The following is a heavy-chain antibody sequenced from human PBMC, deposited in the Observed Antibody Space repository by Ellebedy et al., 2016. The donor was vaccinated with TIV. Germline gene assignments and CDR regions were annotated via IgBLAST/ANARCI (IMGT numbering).Heavy chain of an antibody. CDR1: GDSVSSNSAA. D-gene: IGHD1-26*01. CDR3: ARIVGGSGDY. Sequence: MPSETLSLTCAISGDSVSSNSAAWSWVRQSPSRGLEWLGRTYYRSKWYNDYAVSVRSRITINPDTSKNQFSLQLNSVTPEDTAVYYCARIVGGSGDYWGQGTRVTVSS. V-gene: IGHV6-1*01. CDR2: TYYRSKWYN. J-gene: IGHJ4*02.